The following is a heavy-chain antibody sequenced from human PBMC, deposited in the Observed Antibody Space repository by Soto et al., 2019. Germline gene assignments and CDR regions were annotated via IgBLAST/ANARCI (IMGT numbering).Heavy chain of an antibody. CDR3: ARGSHCSGGSCYLEQFDP. CDR2: IWYDGSNK. CDR1: GFTFSSYG. V-gene: IGHV3-33*01. D-gene: IGHD2-15*01. Sequence: GGSLRLSCAASGFTFSSYGMHWVRQAPGKGLEWVAVIWYDGSNKYYADSVKGRFTISRDNSKNTLYLQMNSLRAEDTAVYYCARGSHCSGGSCYLEQFDPWGQGTLVTVSS. J-gene: IGHJ5*02.